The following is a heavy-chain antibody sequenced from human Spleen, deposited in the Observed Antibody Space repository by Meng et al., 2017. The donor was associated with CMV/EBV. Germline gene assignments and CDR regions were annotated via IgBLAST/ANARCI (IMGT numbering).Heavy chain of an antibody. CDR1: GFTFSSYA. CDR2: ISSSSSTI. J-gene: IGHJ6*02. V-gene: IGHV3-48*04. D-gene: IGHD3-10*01. CDR3: ARDRLGDFYYYYGMDV. Sequence: GESLKISCAASGFTFSSYAMHWVRQAPGKGLEWVSYISSSSSTIYYADSVKGRFTISRDNAKNSLYLQMNSLRAEDTAVYYCARDRLGDFYYYYGMDVWGQGTTVTVSS.